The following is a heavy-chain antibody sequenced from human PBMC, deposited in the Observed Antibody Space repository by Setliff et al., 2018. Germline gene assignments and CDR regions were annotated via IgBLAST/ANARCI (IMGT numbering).Heavy chain of an antibody. CDR3: ATQAIFGSDAFDI. CDR2: IYPGDSDT. Sequence: GESLKISCKGSGYSFTNYWIGWVRQMPGKGLEWMGIIYPGDSDTRYSPSFQGQVTISADKSISTAYLQWSSLTASDPAMYYCATQAIFGSDAFDIWGQGTMVTVSS. V-gene: IGHV5-51*01. J-gene: IGHJ3*02. CDR1: GYSFTNYW. D-gene: IGHD3-3*01.